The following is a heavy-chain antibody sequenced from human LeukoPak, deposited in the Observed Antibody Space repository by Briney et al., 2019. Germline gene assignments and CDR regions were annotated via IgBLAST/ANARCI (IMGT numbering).Heavy chain of an antibody. CDR1: GFSFSSYW. D-gene: IGHD6-13*01. Sequence: GGSLRLSCAASGFSFSSYWMHWVRQAPGKGLVWVSRINSDGSTTIYADSVKGRFTISRDNAKNTLYLQMNSLRAEDTAVYYCAKDQSRQQLVRFSDYWGQGTLVTVSS. J-gene: IGHJ4*02. V-gene: IGHV3-74*01. CDR2: INSDGSTT. CDR3: AKDQSRQQLVRFSDY.